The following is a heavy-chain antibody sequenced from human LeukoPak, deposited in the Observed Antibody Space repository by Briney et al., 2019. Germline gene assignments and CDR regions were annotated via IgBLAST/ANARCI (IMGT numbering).Heavy chain of an antibody. J-gene: IGHJ4*02. CDR3: ARVLSYTVTTPYFDY. D-gene: IGHD4-17*01. V-gene: IGHV3-33*01. Sequence: GRSLRLSCAASGFTFSSYGMHWVRQAPGKGLEWVAVIWYDGSNKYYADSVKGRFTISRDNSKNTLYLQMNSLRAEDTAVYYCARVLSYTVTTPYFDYWGQGTLVTVSS. CDR1: GFTFSSYG. CDR2: IWYDGSNK.